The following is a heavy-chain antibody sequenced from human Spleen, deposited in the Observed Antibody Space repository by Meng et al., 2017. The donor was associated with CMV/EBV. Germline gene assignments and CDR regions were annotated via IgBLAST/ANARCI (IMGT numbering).Heavy chain of an antibody. CDR2: ISSSGSIT. J-gene: IGHJ3*02. CDR1: GFTFSDYY. CDR3: ARERLYQPLWGDALDI. D-gene: IGHD1-26*01. Sequence: GGSLRLSCAASGFTFSDYYMTWIRQAPGKGLEWVSYISSSGSITKYLDSVKGRFTISRDNAKNSLFLQMNSLRVEDTAVYYCARERLYQPLWGDALDIWGQGTVVTVSS. V-gene: IGHV3-11*04.